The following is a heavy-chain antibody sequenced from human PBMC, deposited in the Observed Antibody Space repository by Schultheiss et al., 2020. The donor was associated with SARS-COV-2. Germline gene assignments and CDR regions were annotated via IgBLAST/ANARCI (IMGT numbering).Heavy chain of an antibody. J-gene: IGHJ6*02. V-gene: IGHV3-30*07. CDR1: GFTFSSYA. CDR3: ARDGGSYGGPHHGMDV. D-gene: IGHD5-18*01. CDR2: IWYDGSNK. Sequence: GESLKISCAASGFTFSSYAMHWVRQAPGKGLEWVAVIWYDGSNKNFADSVKGRFTISRDNSKNTLYLQMNSLRAEDTAVYYCARDGGSYGGPHHGMDVWGQGTTVTVSS.